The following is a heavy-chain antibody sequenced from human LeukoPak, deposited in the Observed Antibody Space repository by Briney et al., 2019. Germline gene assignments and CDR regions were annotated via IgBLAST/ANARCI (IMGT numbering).Heavy chain of an antibody. V-gene: IGHV4-59*01. J-gene: IGHJ5*02. CDR3: ARDRELGS. D-gene: IGHD3-16*01. Sequence: SETLSLTCIVSGGSISIYYWNWIRQPPGKGLEWIGYIYNSGSTDYNPSLKRRVTISADTSKNQFSLKLTSVTAADTAVYYCARDRELGSWGQGVLVTVSS. CDR2: IYNSGST. CDR1: GGSISIYY.